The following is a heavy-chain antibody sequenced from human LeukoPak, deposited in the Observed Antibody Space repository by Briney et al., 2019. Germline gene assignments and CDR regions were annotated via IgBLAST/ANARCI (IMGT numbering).Heavy chain of an antibody. CDR3: AADGEAHDAFDI. CDR1: GYTFTSYD. J-gene: IGHJ3*02. Sequence: ASVKVSCKASGYTFTSYDINWVRQATGQGLEWMEWMNPNSGNTGYAQKFQGRVTMTRNTSISTAYMELSSLRSEDTAVYYCAADGEAHDAFDIWGQGTMVTVSS. D-gene: IGHD5-24*01. V-gene: IGHV1-8*01. CDR2: MNPNSGNT.